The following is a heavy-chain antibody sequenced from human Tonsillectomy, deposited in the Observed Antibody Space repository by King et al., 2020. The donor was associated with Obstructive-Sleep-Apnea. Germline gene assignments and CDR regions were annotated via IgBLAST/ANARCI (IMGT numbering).Heavy chain of an antibody. CDR3: AKHREYSSEPGFDP. V-gene: IGHV4-31*03. D-gene: IGHD5-18*01. J-gene: IGHJ5*02. CDR1: GGSISADGHY. Sequence: VQLQESGPGLVKPSQTLSLTCTVSGGSISADGHYWHWIRQHPGKGLEWIGCIDYSGNTYYTSSLNSRLTMSLDTSKNQISLRLTSVTAADTAVYFCAKHREYSSEPGFDPWGQGTLVTVSS. CDR2: IDYSGNT.